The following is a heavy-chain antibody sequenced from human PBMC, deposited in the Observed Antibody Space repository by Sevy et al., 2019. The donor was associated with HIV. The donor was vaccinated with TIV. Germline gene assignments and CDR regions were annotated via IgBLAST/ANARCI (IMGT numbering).Heavy chain of an antibody. Sequence: GESLKISCKGSGYSFTTYWIGWVRQMPGKGLEWMGIIFPGDSDTRYIPSCQGQVTISADNSISTAYLQWSSLKASDTAIYYCARARGIPHYYYGMDVWGQGTTVTVSS. D-gene: IGHD1-26*01. V-gene: IGHV5-51*01. J-gene: IGHJ6*02. CDR1: GYSFTTYW. CDR3: ARARGIPHYYYGMDV. CDR2: IFPGDSDT.